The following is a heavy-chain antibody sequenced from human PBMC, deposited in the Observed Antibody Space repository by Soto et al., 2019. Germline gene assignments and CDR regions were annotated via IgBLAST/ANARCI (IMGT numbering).Heavy chain of an antibody. CDR2: IYYSGST. CDR3: ARRFSMSPFDI. CDR1: DGSFSSSNYY. Sequence: QLQLQESGPGLVKPSETLSLTCTVSDGSFSSSNYYWGWIRQPPGKGLEWIGTIYYSGSTYYNPSLKSRVTISVDTSKSQFSLRLSSVTAADTAVYYCARRFSMSPFDIWGQGTMVTVSS. V-gene: IGHV4-39*01. J-gene: IGHJ3*02. D-gene: IGHD3-22*01.